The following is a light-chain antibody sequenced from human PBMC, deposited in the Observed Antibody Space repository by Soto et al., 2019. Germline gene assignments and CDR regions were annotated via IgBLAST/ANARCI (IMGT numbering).Light chain of an antibody. CDR3: STFAGGGNPVL. Sequence: QSALTQPPSASGSLGQSVTISCTGTSSDVGGYNYVSWHQQHPGKAPKVMIYEVTKRPPGVPDRFSGSKSGNTASLTVSGLQDEDEADDYCSTFAGGGNPVLLGGGTKVTVL. CDR2: EVT. J-gene: IGLJ2*01. V-gene: IGLV2-8*01. CDR1: SSDVGGYNY.